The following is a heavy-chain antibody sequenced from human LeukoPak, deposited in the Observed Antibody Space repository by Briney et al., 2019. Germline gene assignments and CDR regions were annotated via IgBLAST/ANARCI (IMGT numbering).Heavy chain of an antibody. J-gene: IGHJ3*02. Sequence: GGSLRLSCAASGFTFSSYWMTWGRQAPGKGLEWVANIKQDGSEKYYVDSVKGRFTISRGNAKNSLYLQMNSLRAEDTAVYYSARALSGAFDIWGQGTMVTVSS. D-gene: IGHD2/OR15-2a*01. CDR3: ARALSGAFDI. V-gene: IGHV3-7*01. CDR2: IKQDGSEK. CDR1: GFTFSSYW.